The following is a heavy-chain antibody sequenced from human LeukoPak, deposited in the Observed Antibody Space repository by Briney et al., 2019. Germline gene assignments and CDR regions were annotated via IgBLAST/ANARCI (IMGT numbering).Heavy chain of an antibody. CDR3: AREGREGQWLVRRWFDP. CDR1: GGSISSSSYY. CDR2: FYHGGST. J-gene: IGHJ5*02. Sequence: PSETLSLTCTVSGGSISSSSYYWGWIRQPPGKGLEWIGTFYHGGSTYYNPSLKSRVTISVDTSKNQFSLNLTSVTAADTAVYYCAREGREGQWLVRRWFDPWDQGTLVTVSS. D-gene: IGHD6-19*01. V-gene: IGHV4-39*07.